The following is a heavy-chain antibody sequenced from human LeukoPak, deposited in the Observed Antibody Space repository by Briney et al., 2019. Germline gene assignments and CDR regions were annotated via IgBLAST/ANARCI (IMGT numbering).Heavy chain of an antibody. V-gene: IGHV4-31*03. CDR3: ARDGLDSGDYGFDY. D-gene: IGHD4-17*01. J-gene: IGHJ4*02. Sequence: SQTLSLTCTVSGGSISSGGYYWSWIRQHAGKGLEWIGYIYYSGSTYYNPSLKSRVTISVDTSKNQFSLKLSSVTAADTAVYYCARDGLDSGDYGFDYWGQGTLVTVSS. CDR1: GGSISSGGYY. CDR2: IYYSGST.